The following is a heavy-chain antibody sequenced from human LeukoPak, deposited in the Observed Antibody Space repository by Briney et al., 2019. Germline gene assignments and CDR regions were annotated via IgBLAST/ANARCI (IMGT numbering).Heavy chain of an antibody. V-gene: IGHV4-34*01. J-gene: IGHJ4*01. D-gene: IGHD3-3*01. CDR3: ARDWSGPYYFDH. CDR2: INHSGST. Sequence: SETLSLTCAVYGGSLSGYYWSWIRQPPGKGLEWIGEINHSGSTYYNPSLKSRVTISVDRSKNQFSLKLSSVTAADTAVYYCARDWSGPYYFDHWGQGILVTVSS. CDR1: GGSLSGYY.